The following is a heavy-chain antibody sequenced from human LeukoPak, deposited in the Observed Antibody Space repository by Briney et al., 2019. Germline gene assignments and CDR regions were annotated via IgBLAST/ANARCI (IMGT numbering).Heavy chain of an antibody. J-gene: IGHJ4*02. CDR2: TSSDLNVK. CDR3: AREGYYGSGSPPSLYFDY. V-gene: IGHV3-30-3*01. D-gene: IGHD3-10*01. CDR1: GFTFRNYV. Sequence: GGSLGLSCAASGFTFRNYVIHWVRQAPGKGLEWVAVTSSDLNVKLYADSVKGRFTISRDSSRSTLYLQMNSLRPEDTAIYYCAREGYYGSGSPPSLYFDYWGQGTLVTVSS.